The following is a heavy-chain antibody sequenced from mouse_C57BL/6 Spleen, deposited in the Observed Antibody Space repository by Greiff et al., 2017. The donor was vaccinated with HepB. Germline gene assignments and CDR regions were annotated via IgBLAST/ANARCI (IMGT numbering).Heavy chain of an antibody. V-gene: IGHV7-3*01. D-gene: IGHD1-1*01. CDR1: GFTFTDYY. CDR2: IRNKANGYTT. CDR3: ARYRDGGVDY. J-gene: IGHJ2*01. Sequence: EVMLVESGGGLVQPGGSLSLSCAASGFTFTDYYMSWVRQPPGKALEWLGFIRNKANGYTTEYSASVKGRFTISRDNSQSILYLQMNALRAEDSATYYCARYRDGGVDYWGQGTTLTVSS.